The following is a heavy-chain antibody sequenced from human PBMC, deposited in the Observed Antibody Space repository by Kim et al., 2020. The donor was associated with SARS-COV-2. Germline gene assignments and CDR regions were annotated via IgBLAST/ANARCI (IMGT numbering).Heavy chain of an antibody. CDR3: AKVLMVGWLRLLRTFDY. CDR1: GFTFSSYA. D-gene: IGHD5-12*01. J-gene: IGHJ4*02. Sequence: GGSLRLSCAASGFTFSSYAMSWVRQAPGKGLEWVSAISGSGGSTYYADSVKGRFTISRDNSKNTLYLQMNSLRAEDTAVYYCAKVLMVGWLRLLRTFDYWGQGTLVTVSS. CDR2: ISGSGGST. V-gene: IGHV3-23*01.